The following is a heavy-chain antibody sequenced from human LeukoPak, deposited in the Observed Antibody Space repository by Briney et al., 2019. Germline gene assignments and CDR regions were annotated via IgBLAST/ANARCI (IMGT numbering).Heavy chain of an antibody. Sequence: SQTLSLTCVISGDSVSSHIIDWIWLSQPPCRGLVCLGWTYYRGKRYNDYAVSVKSRITISPERSKNQFSLQLNSVTPEDTAVYYCAREVGLSSSSDYWGQGSLVTVSS. D-gene: IGHD6-13*01. J-gene: IGHJ4*02. CDR3: AREVGLSSSSDY. CDR2: TYYRGKRYN. CDR1: GDSVSSHIID. V-gene: IGHV6-1*01.